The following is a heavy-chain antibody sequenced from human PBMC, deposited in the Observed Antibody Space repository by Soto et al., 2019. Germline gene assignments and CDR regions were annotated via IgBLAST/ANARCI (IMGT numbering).Heavy chain of an antibody. D-gene: IGHD6-13*01. J-gene: IGHJ3*02. CDR1: GFSFASSW. Sequence: EVQLVESGGDLVQPGGSLRLSCAASGFSFASSWMTWVRQAPGKGLEGVANIKKDGSKINYLDSVRGRFTVSRDNAKNSLYREMNSLRAEDTALYYCARDVSPGSSSLYLDAFDIWGKGTMVTVSS. CDR2: IKKDGSKI. CDR3: ARDVSPGSSSLYLDAFDI. V-gene: IGHV3-7*05.